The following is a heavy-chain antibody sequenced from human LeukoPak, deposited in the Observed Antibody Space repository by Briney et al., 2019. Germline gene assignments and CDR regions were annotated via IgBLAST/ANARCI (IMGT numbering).Heavy chain of an antibody. J-gene: IGHJ4*02. CDR1: GGSFSGYY. CDR3: ARHGGGSGSYYKSPFDY. V-gene: IGHV4-34*01. D-gene: IGHD3-10*01. CDR2: IYYSGNT. Sequence: SETLSLTCAVYGGSFSGYYWSWIRQPPGKGLEWIGNIYYSGNTYYNPSLKSRVTISVDTSKNQFSLKLSSVTAADTAVYYCARHGGGSGSYYKSPFDYWGQGTLVTVSS.